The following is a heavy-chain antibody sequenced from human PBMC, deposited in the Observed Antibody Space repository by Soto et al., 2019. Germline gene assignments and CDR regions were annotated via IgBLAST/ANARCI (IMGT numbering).Heavy chain of an antibody. Sequence: QVQLQESGPGLVKPSQTLALTCTVSGGSISSSGYYWNWIRQHPGMGLEWIGYIYYSGGPYYNPSLKSRVTISGETSKNQFTLNLNSVPAADTAVYYCARGYCSGGGCAVYDYWGQGTRVTVSS. D-gene: IGHD2-15*01. J-gene: IGHJ4*02. CDR3: ARGYCSGGGCAVYDY. CDR1: GGSISSSGYY. V-gene: IGHV4-31*03. CDR2: IYYSGGP.